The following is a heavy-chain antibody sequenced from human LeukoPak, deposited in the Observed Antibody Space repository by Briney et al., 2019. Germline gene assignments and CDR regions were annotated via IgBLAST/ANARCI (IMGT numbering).Heavy chain of an antibody. Sequence: GGSLRLSCAASGFTFSSYGMHWVRQAPGKGLEWVAVIWYDGSNKYYADSVKGRLTISRDNSKNTLYLQMNSLRAEDTAVYYCARDTSGSFGNAFDIWGQGTMVTVSS. CDR3: ARDTSGSFGNAFDI. D-gene: IGHD1-26*01. CDR2: IWYDGSNK. CDR1: GFTFSSYG. J-gene: IGHJ3*02. V-gene: IGHV3-33*01.